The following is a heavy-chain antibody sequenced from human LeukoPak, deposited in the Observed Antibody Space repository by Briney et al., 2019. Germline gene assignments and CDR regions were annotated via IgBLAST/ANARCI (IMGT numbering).Heavy chain of an antibody. J-gene: IGHJ4*02. V-gene: IGHV4-59*08. Sequence: SETLSLTCTVSGVSISRYYWSWIRQPPGKGLEWIGFSYYIGSTNYNPSLKSRITTSVDTSKNQFSLKLSSVTAADTAVYYCASWSSSGYFDKWGQGTLVTVSS. CDR1: GVSISRYY. CDR3: ASWSSSGYFDK. D-gene: IGHD3-22*01. CDR2: SYYIGST.